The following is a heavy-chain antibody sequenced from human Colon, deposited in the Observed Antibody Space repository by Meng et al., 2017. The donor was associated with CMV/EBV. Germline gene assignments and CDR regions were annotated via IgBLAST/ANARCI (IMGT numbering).Heavy chain of an antibody. Sequence: GESLKISCEASGFTMGSNYMSWVRQAPQKGLEWVAVIYQSGTTYYADSVRGRFTISRDNSKNTLYLQMDSLRSEDTAVYFCAKESPLARAPFDLWGQGTLVTVSS. J-gene: IGHJ4*02. CDR1: GFTMGSNY. D-gene: IGHD3-9*01. CDR2: IYQSGTT. V-gene: IGHV3-53*05. CDR3: AKESPLARAPFDL.